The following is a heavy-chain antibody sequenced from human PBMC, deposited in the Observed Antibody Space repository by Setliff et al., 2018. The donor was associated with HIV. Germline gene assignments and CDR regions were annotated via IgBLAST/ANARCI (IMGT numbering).Heavy chain of an antibody. V-gene: IGHV3-7*01. J-gene: IGHJ4*02. D-gene: IGHD6-13*01. CDR1: GFTFSSHW. CDR2: IKQDGSEK. CDR3: ARGFTAAAGPTGY. Sequence: GGSLRLSCAASGFTFSSHWMSWVRQAPGKGLEWVANIKQDGSEKNYVDSVKGRFTISRDNAKNSLYLQMNSLRAEDTAVYYCARGFTAAAGPTGYWGQGTLVTVSS.